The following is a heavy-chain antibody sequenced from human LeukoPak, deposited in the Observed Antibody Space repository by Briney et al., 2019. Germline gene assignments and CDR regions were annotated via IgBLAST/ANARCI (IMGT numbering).Heavy chain of an antibody. CDR1: XGSIXXYY. V-gene: IGHV4-4*07. Sequence: ETXSLTXXXXXGSIXXYYWSWIRQPAGKGLEWIGRIYTSGSTNYNPSLKSRVTMSVDTSKNQFSLKLSSVTAADTAVYYCARTYQRDAFDIWGQGTMVTVSS. CDR3: ARTYQRDAFDI. CDR2: IYTSGST. D-gene: IGHD2-2*01. J-gene: IGHJ3*02.